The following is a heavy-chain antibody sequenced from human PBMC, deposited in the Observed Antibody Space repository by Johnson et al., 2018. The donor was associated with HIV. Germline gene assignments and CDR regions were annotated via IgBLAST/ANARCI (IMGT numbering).Heavy chain of an antibody. J-gene: IGHJ3*02. CDR1: GFTFSSYA. CDR3: ARPSEPNYGCNSGMWWNAFDI. D-gene: IGHD4-23*01. CDR2: ISGSGGRT. V-gene: IGHV3-64*04. Sequence: QVQLVESGGGVVQPGRSLRLSCAASGFTFSSYAMHWVRQAPGKGLEWVSGISGSGGRTYYADSVKGRFTISRDNSKNTLYLQINSLRPEETALYYCARPSEPNYGCNSGMWWNAFDIWGQGTKVTVSS.